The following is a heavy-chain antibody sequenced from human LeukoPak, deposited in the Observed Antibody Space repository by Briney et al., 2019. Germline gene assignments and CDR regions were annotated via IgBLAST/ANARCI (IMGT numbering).Heavy chain of an antibody. D-gene: IGHD3-22*01. Sequence: SQTLSLTCAISGDSVSSNSAAWNWIRQSPSRGLEWLGRAYYRSKWYNDYAVSVKSRITINPDTSKNQFSLQLNSVTPEDTAAYYCARVALTTYYYDSSGPYSSWFDPWGQGTLVTVSS. CDR3: ARVALTTYYYDSSGPYSSWFDP. V-gene: IGHV6-1*01. CDR2: AYYRSKWYN. CDR1: GDSVSSNSAA. J-gene: IGHJ5*02.